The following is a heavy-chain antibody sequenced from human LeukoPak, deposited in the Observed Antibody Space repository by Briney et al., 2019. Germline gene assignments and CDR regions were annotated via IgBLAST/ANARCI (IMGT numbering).Heavy chain of an antibody. V-gene: IGHV2-70*01. CDR2: IDWDGDK. J-gene: IGHJ4*02. CDR3: ARTANWEYYFDY. D-gene: IGHD7-27*01. CDR1: GFSLSTSGMC. Sequence: SGPTLVNPTQTLTLTCTFSGFSLSTSGMCVSWIRQPPGKALEWLALIDWDGDKYYNPSLKTRLTISKDTSKNQVVLTMTNMDPVDTATYYCARTANWEYYFDYWGQGTLVTVSS.